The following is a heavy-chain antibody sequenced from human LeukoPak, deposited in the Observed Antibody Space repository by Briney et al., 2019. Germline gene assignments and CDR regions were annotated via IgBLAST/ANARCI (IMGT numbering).Heavy chain of an antibody. D-gene: IGHD2-15*01. CDR3: ALAGRGSPPPF. Sequence: SVKVSCKASGGTFSSYAISWVRQAPGQGLEWMGRIIPILGIANYAQKFQGRVTITADKSTSTAYMELSSLRSEDTAVYYCALAGRGSPPPFWGQGTLVTVSS. CDR1: GGTFSSYA. J-gene: IGHJ4*02. V-gene: IGHV1-69*04. CDR2: IIPILGIA.